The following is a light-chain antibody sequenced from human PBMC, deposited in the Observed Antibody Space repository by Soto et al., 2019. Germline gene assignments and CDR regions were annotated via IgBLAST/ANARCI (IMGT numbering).Light chain of an antibody. CDR1: QSVNIN. CDR2: GTS. V-gene: IGKV3-15*01. Sequence: EIVLSQSPATLSLSQGERAPLSCRASQSVNINLAWYQQKPGQAPRLLIYGTSTRATGVPARFSGSGSGTEFTLTISNLQSEDFAVYYCQQYNDWPPLTFGGGAKVDIK. J-gene: IGKJ4*01. CDR3: QQYNDWPPLT.